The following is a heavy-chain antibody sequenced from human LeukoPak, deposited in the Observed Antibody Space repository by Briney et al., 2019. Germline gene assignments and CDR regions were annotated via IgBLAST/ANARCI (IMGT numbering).Heavy chain of an antibody. D-gene: IGHD3-22*01. CDR1: GFTFSSYG. CDR2: ISSSSSTI. Sequence: GGSLRLSCAASGFTFSSYGMTWVRQAPGKGLEWVSYISSSSSTIYYADSVKGRFTISRDNAKNSLYLQLNSLRAEDTAVYYCVTTTRGYSRDSWGQGTLVTVSS. J-gene: IGHJ4*02. V-gene: IGHV3-48*01. CDR3: VTTTRGYSRDS.